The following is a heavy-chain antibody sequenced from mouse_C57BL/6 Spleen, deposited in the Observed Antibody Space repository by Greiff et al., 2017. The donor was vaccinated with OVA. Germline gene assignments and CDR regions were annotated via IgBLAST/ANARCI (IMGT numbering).Heavy chain of an antibody. CDR1: GYTFTSYW. D-gene: IGHD1-1*01. CDR3: VNCDGSSYWYFDV. Sequence: QVQLQQPGAELVKPGASVKMSCKASGYTFTSYWITWVKQRPGQGLEWIGVIYPGSGSTNYNEQFKSKATLTVAISFSTAFLLLSSLTAEDSAVYCCVNCDGSSYWYFDVWGTGTTVTVSS. CDR2: IYPGSGST. J-gene: IGHJ1*03. V-gene: IGHV1-55*01.